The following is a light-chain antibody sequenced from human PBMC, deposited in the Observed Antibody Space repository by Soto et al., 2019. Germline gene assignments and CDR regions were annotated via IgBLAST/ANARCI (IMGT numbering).Light chain of an antibody. J-gene: IGLJ2*01. V-gene: IGLV4-69*01. Sequence: QSVLTQSPSASASLGASVKLTCTLSSGHSSYAIAWQQQQPEKGPRYLMKLNSDGSHSKGDGIPDRFSGSSSGAERYLTISSLQSEDEADYYCQTWDTDIVLFGGGTTVTVL. CDR3: QTWDTDIVL. CDR1: SGHSSYA. CDR2: LNSDGSH.